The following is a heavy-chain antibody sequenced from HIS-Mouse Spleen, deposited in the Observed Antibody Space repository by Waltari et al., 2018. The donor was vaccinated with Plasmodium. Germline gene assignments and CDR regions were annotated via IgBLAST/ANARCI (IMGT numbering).Heavy chain of an antibody. CDR3: AKEVLGYYDFWSRPDY. J-gene: IGHJ4*02. V-gene: IGHV3-30*18. CDR2: ISYDGSNK. CDR1: GFTFSSYG. D-gene: IGHD3-3*01. Sequence: LRLSCADSGFTFSSYGLHWVRQAPGKGLEWVAVISYDGSNKYYADSVKGRFTISRDNSKNTLYLQMNSLRAEDTAVYYCAKEVLGYYDFWSRPDYWGQGTLVTVSS.